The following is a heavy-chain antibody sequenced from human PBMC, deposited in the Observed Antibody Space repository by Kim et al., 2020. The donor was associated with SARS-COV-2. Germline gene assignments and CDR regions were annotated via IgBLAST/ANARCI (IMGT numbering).Heavy chain of an antibody. CDR1: GGSISSGSYY. V-gene: IGHV4-61*02. J-gene: IGHJ6*02. D-gene: IGHD3-9*01. Sequence: SETLSLTCTVSGGSISSGSYYWSWIRQPAGKGLEWIGCIYTSGSTNYNPSLKSRVTISVDTSKNQFSLKLSSVTAADTAVYYCARESSLDILTGYYKLYYYGMDVWGQGTTVTVSS. CDR3: ARESSLDILTGYYKLYYYGMDV. CDR2: IYTSGST.